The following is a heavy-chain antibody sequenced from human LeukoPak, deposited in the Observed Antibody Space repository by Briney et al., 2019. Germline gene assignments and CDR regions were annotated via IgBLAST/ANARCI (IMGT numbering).Heavy chain of an antibody. V-gene: IGHV3-23*01. D-gene: IGHD6-19*01. J-gene: IGHJ4*02. CDR2: ISGSGGST. Sequence: GGSLRLSCAASGFTFSSYAMSWVRQAPGKGLEWVSAISGSGGSTYYADSVKGRFTISRDNSKNTLYLQMNSLRAEDTAIYYCAKDWSSGWYGYWGQGTLVTVSS. CDR1: GFTFSSYA. CDR3: AKDWSSGWYGY.